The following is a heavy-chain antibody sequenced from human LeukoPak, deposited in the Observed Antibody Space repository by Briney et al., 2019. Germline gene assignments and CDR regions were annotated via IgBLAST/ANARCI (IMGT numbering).Heavy chain of an antibody. CDR2: IIPILGIA. Sequence: ASVKVSCKASGYTFTSYDINWVRQAPGQGLEWMGRIIPILGIANYAQKFQGRVTITADKSTSTAYMELSSLRSEDTAVYYCAREVPNGYGGNSAWDYWGQGTLVTVSS. CDR3: AREVPNGYGGNSAWDY. V-gene: IGHV1-69*04. CDR1: GYTFTSYD. J-gene: IGHJ4*02. D-gene: IGHD4-17*01.